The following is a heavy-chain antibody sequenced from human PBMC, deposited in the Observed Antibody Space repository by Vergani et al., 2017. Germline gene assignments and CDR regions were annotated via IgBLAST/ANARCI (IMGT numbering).Heavy chain of an antibody. D-gene: IGHD6-13*01. J-gene: IGHJ6*02. CDR1: GYTFTSYY. CDR3: AGAAAGYDYYYGMDV. V-gene: IGHV1-46*01. CDR2: INPSGGST. Sequence: QVQLVQSGAEVKKPGASVKVSCKASGYTFTSYYMHWVRQAPGQGLEWMGIINPSGGSTSYAQKFQGRVTMTRDTSTSTVYMELSSLRSEDTAVYYCAGAAAGYDYYYGMDVWGQGTTVTVSS.